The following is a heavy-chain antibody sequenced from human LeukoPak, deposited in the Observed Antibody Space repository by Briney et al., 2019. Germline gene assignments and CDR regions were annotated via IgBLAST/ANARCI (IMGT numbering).Heavy chain of an antibody. CDR1: GFTVSSNY. CDR2: IYSGGST. D-gene: IGHD3-10*01. CDR3: ARGVGSWFGELLFDY. V-gene: IGHV3-53*01. J-gene: IGHJ4*02. Sequence: GGSLRLSCAASGFTVSSNYMSWVRQAPGKGLEWVSVIYSGGSTYYADSVKGRFTISRDNSKNTQYLQMNSLRAEDTAVYYCARGVGSWFGELLFDYWGQGTLVTVSS.